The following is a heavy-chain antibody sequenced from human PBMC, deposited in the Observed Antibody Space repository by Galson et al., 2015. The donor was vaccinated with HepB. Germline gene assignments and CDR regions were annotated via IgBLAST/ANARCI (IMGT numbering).Heavy chain of an antibody. Sequence: SLRLSCAASGFTFSSYGMHWVRQAPGKGLEWVAVISYDGSNKYYADSVKGRFTISRDNSKNTLYLQMNSLRAEDTAVYYCAKDLLTPVTMVRGALYYYYGMDVWGQGTTVTVSS. CDR1: GFTFSSYG. CDR3: AKDLLTPVTMVRGALYYYYGMDV. CDR2: ISYDGSNK. D-gene: IGHD3-10*01. V-gene: IGHV3-30*18. J-gene: IGHJ6*02.